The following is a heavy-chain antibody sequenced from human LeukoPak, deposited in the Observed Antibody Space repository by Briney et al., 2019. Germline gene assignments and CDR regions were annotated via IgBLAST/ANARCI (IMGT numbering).Heavy chain of an antibody. J-gene: IGHJ6*03. V-gene: IGHV1-69*06. CDR2: IIPIFGTA. Sequence: GASVKVSCKASGGTFGSYAISWVRQAPGQGLEWMGGIIPIFGTANYAQKFQGRVTITADKSTSTAYMELSSLRSEDTAVYYCARGGYSYGVYYYYYMDVWGKGTTVTVSS. D-gene: IGHD5-18*01. CDR1: GGTFGSYA. CDR3: ARGGYSYGVYYYYYMDV.